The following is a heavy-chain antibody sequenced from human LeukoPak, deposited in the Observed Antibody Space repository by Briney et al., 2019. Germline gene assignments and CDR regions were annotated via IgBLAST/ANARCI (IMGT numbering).Heavy chain of an antibody. CDR3: ARRNGVADEENWFDP. Sequence: PSETLSLTCTVSGGSISSYYWSWIRQPPGKGLEGIGYIYYSGSTNYNPSLKSRVTISVDTSKNQFSLKLSSVTAADTAVYYCARRNGVADEENWFDPWGQGTLVTVSS. J-gene: IGHJ5*02. D-gene: IGHD3-3*01. CDR1: GGSISSYY. V-gene: IGHV4-59*08. CDR2: IYYSGST.